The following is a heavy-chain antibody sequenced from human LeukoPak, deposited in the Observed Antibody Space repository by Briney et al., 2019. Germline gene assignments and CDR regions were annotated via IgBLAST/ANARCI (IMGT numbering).Heavy chain of an antibody. D-gene: IGHD1-1*01. CDR2: INPDGSET. CDR3: AGDPVRRYSY. J-gene: IGHJ4*02. V-gene: IGHV3-74*01. CDR1: GFTFNTYW. Sequence: GGSLRLSCAASGFTFNTYWMHWVRQAPGKGLVWVSHINPDGSETNYADSVTGRFTISRDNVKNTLYLQMNSLRAEDTAVYYCAGDPVRRYSYWGQGILVTVSS.